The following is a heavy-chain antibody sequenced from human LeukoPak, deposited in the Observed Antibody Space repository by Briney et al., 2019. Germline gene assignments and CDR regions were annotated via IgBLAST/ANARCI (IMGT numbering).Heavy chain of an antibody. D-gene: IGHD6-19*01. CDR2: INPSGGST. V-gene: IGHV1-46*01. J-gene: IGHJ4*02. Sequence: GASVKVSCKASGYTFTSYYMHWVRQAPGQGLEWMGIINPSGGSTSYAQKFQSRVTMSRDTSTRTVYMEVSRLRSEDTGVYYWARGRAPNVAVAVGYWGQGTLVTVSS. CDR1: GYTFTSYY. CDR3: ARGRAPNVAVAVGY.